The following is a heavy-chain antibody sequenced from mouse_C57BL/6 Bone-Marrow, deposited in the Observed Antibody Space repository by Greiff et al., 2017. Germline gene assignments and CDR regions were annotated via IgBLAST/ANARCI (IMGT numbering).Heavy chain of an antibody. J-gene: IGHJ2*01. CDR2: IHPSDSGT. V-gene: IGHV1-74*01. Sequence: VQLQQPGAELVKPGASVKVSCKASGYTFTSYWMHWVKQRPGQGLEWIGRIHPSDSGTNYNQKFKGKATLTVDTSSSTAYMQLSSLTSEDSAVYDCVIDPFDSSDGCYFDVWGKGTTLTVSS. CDR3: VIDPFDSSDGCYFDV. CDR1: GYTFTSYW. D-gene: IGHD3-3*01.